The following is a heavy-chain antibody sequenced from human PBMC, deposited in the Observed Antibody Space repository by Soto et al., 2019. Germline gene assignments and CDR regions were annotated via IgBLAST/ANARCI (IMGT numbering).Heavy chain of an antibody. J-gene: IGHJ6*02. V-gene: IGHV4-31*03. D-gene: IGHD2-21*01. CDR2: IYYSGST. CDR1: GGSISSGGYY. CDR3: AASCVGCGGFNYFGMDV. Sequence: QVQLQESGPGLVKPSQTLSLTCTVSGGSISSGGYYWSWIRQHPGKGLEWIGYIYYSGSTYYNPSLNSRVTTSVDTSKNQFSLELSSVTAADTAVYYCAASCVGCGGFNYFGMDVWGQGTTVTVSS.